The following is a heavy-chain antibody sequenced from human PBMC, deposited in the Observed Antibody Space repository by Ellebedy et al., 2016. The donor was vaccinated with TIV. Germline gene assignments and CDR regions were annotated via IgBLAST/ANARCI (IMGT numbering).Heavy chain of an antibody. Sequence: HTGGSLRLXXAASGFTFGRYRMHWVRQAPGNKLVWVSRIKSDGSSTTYADFVKGRFTISRDNARNTLYLQMNSLRGEDTAVYFCARDRGDYSISGPWGQGPLVTVSS. CDR1: GFTFGRYR. CDR2: IKSDGSST. CDR3: ARDRGDYSISGP. V-gene: IGHV3-74*01. D-gene: IGHD4-11*01. J-gene: IGHJ5*02.